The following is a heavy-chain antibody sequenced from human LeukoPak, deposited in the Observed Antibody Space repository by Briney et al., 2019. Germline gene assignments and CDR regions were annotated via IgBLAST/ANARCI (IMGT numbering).Heavy chain of an antibody. CDR2: FVPIFGTA. CDR1: GGTLSSYA. J-gene: IGHJ5*02. V-gene: IGHV1-69*01. Sequence: GSSVTVSCKPSGGTLSSYAIRWVRQAPGQRLEWMGGFVPIFGTANYAQTFQGRVKITADESTSTAYMQLSSLRSEETPVYYCARESIAAAGMPVGLVLFDPWGQGTLVTVSS. CDR3: ARESIAAAGMPVGLVLFDP. D-gene: IGHD6-13*01.